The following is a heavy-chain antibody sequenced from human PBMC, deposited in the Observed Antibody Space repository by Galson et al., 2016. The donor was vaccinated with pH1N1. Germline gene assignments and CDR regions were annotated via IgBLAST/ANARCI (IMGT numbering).Heavy chain of an antibody. D-gene: IGHD6-13*01. CDR1: GFTFSDHW. CDR2: TNQDGSQK. Sequence: SLRLSCAASGFTFSDHWMSWVRQAPDKGLEWVANTNQDGSQKYYVDSVRGRFTISRDNAKNSVSLQMNSLRPDDTGVYYCVRAIGAAASFWGQGTLVTVSS. J-gene: IGHJ4*02. V-gene: IGHV3-7*01. CDR3: VRAIGAAASF.